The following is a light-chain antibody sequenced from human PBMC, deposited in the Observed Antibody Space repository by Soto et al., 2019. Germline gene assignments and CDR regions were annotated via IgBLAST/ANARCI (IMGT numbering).Light chain of an antibody. J-gene: IGKJ4*01. CDR2: LGS. V-gene: IGKV2-28*01. Sequence: DIVLTQSPLSLPVTPGESASISCKASQSLLLSSGNNYLDWYLQKPAQSPQLLIYLGSTRASGVPDRFSGSGSGTDFTRKISTVEAEDVWVYYCAQARQTFPFGGGTKVEI. CDR1: QSLLLSSGNNY. CDR3: AQARQTFP.